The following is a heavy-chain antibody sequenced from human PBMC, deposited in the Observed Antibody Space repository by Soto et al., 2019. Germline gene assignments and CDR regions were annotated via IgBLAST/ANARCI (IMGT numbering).Heavy chain of an antibody. Sequence: GGSLRLSCAASEFTFTTYAMTWVRQTPGKGLEWVAGISGPGGRTYYADSVKGRFTISRDNSKNTLFLQMNGLRGEDTAVYYCAKVESYDFWGGYDYYDYSHYGMDVWGQGTTVTVSS. D-gene: IGHD3-3*01. CDR3: AKVESYDFWGGYDYYDYSHYGMDV. CDR2: ISGPGGRT. CDR1: EFTFTTYA. J-gene: IGHJ6*02. V-gene: IGHV3-23*01.